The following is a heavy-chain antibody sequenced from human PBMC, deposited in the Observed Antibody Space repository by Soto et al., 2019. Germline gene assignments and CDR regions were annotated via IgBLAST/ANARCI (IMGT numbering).Heavy chain of an antibody. CDR1: GYTFTSYY. V-gene: IGHV1-46*01. J-gene: IGHJ5*02. CDR2: INPSGGST. D-gene: IGHD3-9*01. Sequence: ASVKVSCKASGYTFTSYYMHWVRQAPGQGLEWMGIINPSGGSTSYAQKFQGRVTMTRDTSTSTVYMELSSLRSEDTAVYYCAREWSYDILTGYHPGSWGQGTLVTVSS. CDR3: AREWSYDILTGYHPGS.